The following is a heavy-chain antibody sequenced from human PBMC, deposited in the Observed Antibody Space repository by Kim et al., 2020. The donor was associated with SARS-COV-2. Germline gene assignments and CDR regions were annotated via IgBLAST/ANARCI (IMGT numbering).Heavy chain of an antibody. J-gene: IGHJ6*02. CDR3: ARGAVLLWFGDHPKGYGMDV. V-gene: IGHV3-21*01. CDR2: ISSSSSYI. D-gene: IGHD3-10*01. Sequence: GGSLRLSCAASGFTFSSYSMNWVRQAPGKGLEWVSSISSSSSYIYYADSVKGRFTISRDNAKNSLYLQMNSLRAEDTAVYYCARGAVLLWFGDHPKGYGMDVWGQGTTVTVSS. CDR1: GFTFSSYS.